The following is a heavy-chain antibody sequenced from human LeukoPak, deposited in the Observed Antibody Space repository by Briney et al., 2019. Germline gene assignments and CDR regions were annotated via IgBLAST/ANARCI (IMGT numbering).Heavy chain of an antibody. V-gene: IGHV3-21*01. J-gene: IGHJ4*02. D-gene: IGHD2-2*02. Sequence: GGSLRLSCAASGFTFSSYSMNWVRQAPGKGLEWVSSISSSSSYIYYADSVKGRFTISRDNAKNSLYLQMNSLRAEDTAVYYCATTVEDIVVVPAAIPDYWGQGTLVTVSS. CDR2: ISSSSSYI. CDR3: ATTVEDIVVVPAAIPDY. CDR1: GFTFSSYS.